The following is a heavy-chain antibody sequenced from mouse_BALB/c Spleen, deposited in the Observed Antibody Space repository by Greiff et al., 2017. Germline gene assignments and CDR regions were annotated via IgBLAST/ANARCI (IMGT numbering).Heavy chain of an antibody. D-gene: IGHD1-1*01. CDR1: GFTFSSFG. Sequence: EVQVVESGGGLVQPGGSRKLSCAASGFTFSSFGMHWVRQAPEKGLEWVAYISSGSSTIYYADTVKGRFTISRDNPKNTLFLQMTSLRSEDTAMYYCARKYYGYAMDYWGQGTSVTVSS. J-gene: IGHJ4*01. CDR2: ISSGSSTI. CDR3: ARKYYGYAMDY. V-gene: IGHV5-17*02.